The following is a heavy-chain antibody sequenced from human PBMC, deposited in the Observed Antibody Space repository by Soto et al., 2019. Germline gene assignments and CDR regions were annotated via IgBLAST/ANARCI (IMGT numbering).Heavy chain of an antibody. J-gene: IGHJ4*02. CDR1: GDSVSSGTYY. CDR3: ARNFGY. Sequence: SETLSLTCSVSGDSVSSGTYYWNWLRQSPGKGLEWIGYVHSSGNTDYNPSLKSRVTISLDTSKSQFSLKFTSVSAADTAVYYCARNFGYWGQGTLVTVSS. V-gene: IGHV4-61*01. CDR2: VHSSGNT.